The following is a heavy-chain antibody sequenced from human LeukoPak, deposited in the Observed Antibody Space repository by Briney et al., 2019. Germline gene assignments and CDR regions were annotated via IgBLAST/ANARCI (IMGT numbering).Heavy chain of an antibody. J-gene: IGHJ5*02. CDR2: VSNNGGST. CDR3: ARKKCGGDCNSFNWFDP. CDR1: GFSFSSYW. Sequence: QTGGSLRLSCAASGFSFSSYWMSWVRQAPGKGLEWVSSVSNNGGSTFYADSVKGRFTISRDNYKNTLYLQMNSLRVEDTAVYYCARKKCGGDCNSFNWFDPWGQGTLVTVSS. V-gene: IGHV3-23*01. D-gene: IGHD2-21*02.